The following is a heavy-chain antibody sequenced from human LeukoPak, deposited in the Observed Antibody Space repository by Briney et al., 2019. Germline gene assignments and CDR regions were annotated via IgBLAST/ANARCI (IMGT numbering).Heavy chain of an antibody. J-gene: IGHJ4*02. CDR2: INTDGSST. D-gene: IGHD2-2*01. CDR3: AREDASAIDY. CDR1: GFTFSSYW. Sequence: QPGGSLRLSCAASGFTFSSYWMHWVRQAPGKGLVWVSLINTDGSSTNYADSVRGRFTISRDNAKNSLSLQMNSLRAEDTAVYYCAREDASAIDYWGQGALVTVSS. V-gene: IGHV3-74*01.